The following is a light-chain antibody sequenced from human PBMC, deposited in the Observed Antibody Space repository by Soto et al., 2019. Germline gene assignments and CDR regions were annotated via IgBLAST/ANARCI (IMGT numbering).Light chain of an antibody. CDR2: GAS. V-gene: IGKV3-15*01. Sequence: EVVMTQSPATLSVSPGERATLSCRASESVSSNLAWYQQRPGQAPRLVIFGASTRATGIPARFSGGGSGTEFTLTISSLQSEDFAVYYCRQYNSWPPITFGQGTRLEIK. CDR3: RQYNSWPPIT. J-gene: IGKJ5*01. CDR1: ESVSSN.